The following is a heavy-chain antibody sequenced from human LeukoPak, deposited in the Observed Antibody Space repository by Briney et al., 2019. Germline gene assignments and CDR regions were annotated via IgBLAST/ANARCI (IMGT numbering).Heavy chain of an antibody. CDR2: IKEDGSEK. CDR3: ARERGRHYYGSRSYYLEYYFDY. J-gene: IGHJ4*02. D-gene: IGHD3-10*01. CDR1: GSTFSSYW. Sequence: GGSLRLSCAASGSTFSSYWMSWVRQAPGKGLEWVANIKEDGSEKYYVDSVKGRFTISRDNAKNSLYLRVNSLRVEDTAVYYCARERGRHYYGSRSYYLEYYFDYWGQGTLVTVSS. V-gene: IGHV3-7*01.